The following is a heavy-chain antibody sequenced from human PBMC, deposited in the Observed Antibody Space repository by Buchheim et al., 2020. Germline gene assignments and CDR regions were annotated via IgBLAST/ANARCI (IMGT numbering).Heavy chain of an antibody. D-gene: IGHD3-22*01. CDR3: AREGRNYYDSSGSQFVGWYFDL. J-gene: IGHJ2*01. Sequence: QVQLVESGGGVVQPGRSLRLSCAASGFTFSSYAMHWVRQAPGKGLEWVAVISYDGSNKYYADSVKGRLTISRDNSKNTLYLQMNSLRAEDTAVYYCAREGRNYYDSSGSQFVGWYFDLWGRGTL. CDR2: ISYDGSNK. V-gene: IGHV3-30-3*01. CDR1: GFTFSSYA.